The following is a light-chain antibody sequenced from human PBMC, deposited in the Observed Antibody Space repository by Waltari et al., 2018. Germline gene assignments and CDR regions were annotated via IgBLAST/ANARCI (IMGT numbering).Light chain of an antibody. J-gene: IGLJ2*01. V-gene: IGLV3-21*02. Sequence: SYVVTQSPSMSVAPGQTARITCERNNIGTKTVHWYQRKPGQAPVLVVYGDSARPSGIPERFSGSNSGNTATLTISRVEGGDEADYFCHVWDSSSDHPVVFGGGTKLTVL. CDR2: GDS. CDR3: HVWDSSSDHPVV. CDR1: NIGTKT.